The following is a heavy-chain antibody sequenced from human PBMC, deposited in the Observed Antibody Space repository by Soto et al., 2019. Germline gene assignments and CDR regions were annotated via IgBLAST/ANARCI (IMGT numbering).Heavy chain of an antibody. CDR3: AKGLLEDRVVDTAMVYYFDY. CDR1: GFTFSSYA. V-gene: IGHV3-23*01. CDR2: ISGSGGST. D-gene: IGHD5-18*01. Sequence: PGGSLRLSCAASGFTFSSYAMSWVRQAPGKGLEWVSAISGSGGSTYYADSVKGRFTISRDNSKNTLYLQMNSLRAEDTAVYYCAKGLLEDRVVDTAMVYYFDYWGQGTLVTVSS. J-gene: IGHJ4*02.